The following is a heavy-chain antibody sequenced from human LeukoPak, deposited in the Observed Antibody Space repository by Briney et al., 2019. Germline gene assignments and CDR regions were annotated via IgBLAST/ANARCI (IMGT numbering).Heavy chain of an antibody. CDR2: IIPIFGTA. CDR1: GGTFSSYA. J-gene: IGHJ6*03. D-gene: IGHD4-23*01. CDR3: AGKTPDYGGARYYMDV. Sequence: SVKVSCKASGGTFSSYAISWVRQAPGQGLEWMGGIIPIFGTANYAQKFQGRVTITTDESTSTAYMELSSLRSEDTAVYYCAGKTPDYGGARYYMDVWGKGTTVTVSS. V-gene: IGHV1-69*05.